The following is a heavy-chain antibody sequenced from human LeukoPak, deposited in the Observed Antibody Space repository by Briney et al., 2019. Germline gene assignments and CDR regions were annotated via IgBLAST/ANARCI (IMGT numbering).Heavy chain of an antibody. Sequence: GGSLRLSCAASGFTVSSNYMSWVRQAPGKGLEWDSVIYSGGSTYYADSVKGRFTISRDNSKNTLYLQMNSLRAEDTAVYYCARDRRSGWYRSDYWGQGTLVTVSS. D-gene: IGHD6-19*01. V-gene: IGHV3-53*01. J-gene: IGHJ4*02. CDR3: ARDRRSGWYRSDY. CDR1: GFTVSSNY. CDR2: IYSGGST.